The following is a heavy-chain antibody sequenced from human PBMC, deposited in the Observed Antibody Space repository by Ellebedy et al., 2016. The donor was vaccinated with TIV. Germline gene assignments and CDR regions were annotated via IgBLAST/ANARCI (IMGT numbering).Heavy chain of an antibody. CDR3: AKEAYYGSGSYIYGMDV. J-gene: IGHJ6*02. CDR1: GFTFSSYA. CDR2: ISDSGDTT. D-gene: IGHD3-10*01. V-gene: IGHV3-23*01. Sequence: GGSLRLXCAASGFTFSSYAMSWVRQAPGEGLEWVSTISDSGDTTYYADSVKGRFTISRDNSRNTLYLQMNSLRAEDTAVYYCAKEAYYGSGSYIYGMDVWGQGTTVTVSS.